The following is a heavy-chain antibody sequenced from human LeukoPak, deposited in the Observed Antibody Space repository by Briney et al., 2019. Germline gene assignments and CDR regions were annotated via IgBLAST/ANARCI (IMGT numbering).Heavy chain of an antibody. V-gene: IGHV1-69*06. CDR3: ARVVDTAMVHYFDY. Sequence: SVKVSCKASGGTFSIYAISWVRQAPGQGLEWMGGIFPIFGTANYAQKFQGRVTITADKSTSTAYMELSSLRSEDTAVYYCARVVDTAMVHYFDYWGQGTLVTVSS. CDR2: IFPIFGTA. D-gene: IGHD5-18*01. J-gene: IGHJ4*02. CDR1: GGTFSIYA.